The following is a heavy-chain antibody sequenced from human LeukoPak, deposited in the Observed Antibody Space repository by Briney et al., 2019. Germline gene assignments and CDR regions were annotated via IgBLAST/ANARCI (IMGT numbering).Heavy chain of an antibody. Sequence: SETLSLTCAVYGGSFSGYYWTWIRQPPGKGLEWIGEINHSGSTNYNPSLKSRVTISVDTSKNQFSLKLSSVTAADTAVYYCARSFSDFWSGYYPPIPYYYYYYYMDVWGKGTTVTVSS. CDR3: ARSFSDFWSGYYPPIPYYYYYYYMDV. CDR2: INHSGST. V-gene: IGHV4-34*01. D-gene: IGHD3-3*01. CDR1: GGSFSGYY. J-gene: IGHJ6*03.